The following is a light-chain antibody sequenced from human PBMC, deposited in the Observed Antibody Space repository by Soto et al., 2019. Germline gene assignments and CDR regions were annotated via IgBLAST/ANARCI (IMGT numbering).Light chain of an antibody. V-gene: IGLV2-23*01. CDR2: EGS. Sequence: QSVLTQPGSVSGSPGQSITISCTGTSSDVGSYNLVSWYQQHPGKAPKLMIYEGSKRPSGVSNRFSGSKSGNTASLTISGLQAEDEADYYCCSYAGSSLYVFGTGTKVTVL. J-gene: IGLJ1*01. CDR3: CSYAGSSLYV. CDR1: SSDVGSYNL.